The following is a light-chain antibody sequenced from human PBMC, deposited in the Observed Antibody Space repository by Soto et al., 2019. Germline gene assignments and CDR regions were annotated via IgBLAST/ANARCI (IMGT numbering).Light chain of an antibody. V-gene: IGLV2-11*01. CDR2: DVT. CDR1: SSDVGSYYF. Sequence: QLVLTQPRSVSGSPGQSVTISCTGTSSDVGSYYFVSWYQQHPGKAPKIIIYDVTKRPSGVPDRFSGPKSGNTASLTISGLQAEDEADYYCCSYAGSYTHVFGTGTKVTVL. J-gene: IGLJ1*01. CDR3: CSYAGSYTHV.